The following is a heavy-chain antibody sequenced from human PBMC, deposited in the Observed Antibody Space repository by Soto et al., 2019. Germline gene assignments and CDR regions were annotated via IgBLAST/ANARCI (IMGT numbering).Heavy chain of an antibody. J-gene: IGHJ6*02. CDR1: GGSISSSSYY. CDR3: ASFTYYYGSGSYGMDV. D-gene: IGHD3-10*01. CDR2: IYYSGST. Sequence: PSETLSLTCTVSGGSISSSSYYWGWIRQPPGKGLEWIGSIYYSGSTYYNPSLKSRVTISVDTSKNQFSLKLSSVTAADTAVYYCASFTYYYGSGSYGMDVWGQGTTVT. V-gene: IGHV4-39*01.